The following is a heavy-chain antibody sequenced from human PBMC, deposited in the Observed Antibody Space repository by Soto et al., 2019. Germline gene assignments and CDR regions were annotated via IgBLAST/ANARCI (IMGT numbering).Heavy chain of an antibody. D-gene: IGHD6-13*01. V-gene: IGHV3-30*18. J-gene: IGHJ3*01. CDR2: ISNDGSDK. CDR1: GFTFNNYG. Sequence: QVQLVESGGGVVQPGRSLRLSCAASGFTFNNYGMHWVRQAPGKGLEWVATISNDGSDKYYADSVKGRLTISRDNSKTSVYLQMNSLRAEETAVYYCAKDQGIAASHGIAWGQATTVTVSS. CDR3: AKDQGIAASHGIA.